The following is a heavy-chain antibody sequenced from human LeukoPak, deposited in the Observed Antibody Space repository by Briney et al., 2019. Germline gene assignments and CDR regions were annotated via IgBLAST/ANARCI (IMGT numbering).Heavy chain of an antibody. V-gene: IGHV3-33*01. CDR2: IWYDGSNK. CDR3: ARAWRGMVRGVIITRYYFDY. CDR1: GFTFSSYG. Sequence: PGRSLRLSCAASGFTFSSYGMHWVRQAPDKGLEWVAVIWYDGSNKYYADSVKGRFTISGDNSKNTPYLQMNSLRAEDTAVYYCARAWRGMVRGVIITRYYFDYWGQGTLVTVSS. J-gene: IGHJ4*02. D-gene: IGHD3-10*01.